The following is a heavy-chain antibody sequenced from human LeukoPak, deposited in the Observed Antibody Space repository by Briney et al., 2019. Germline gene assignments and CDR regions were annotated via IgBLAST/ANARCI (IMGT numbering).Heavy chain of an antibody. V-gene: IGHV3-33*01. CDR2: IWYDGSNK. Sequence: PGGSLRLSCAASGFTFSSYGMHWVRQAPGKGLEWVAVIWYDGSNKYYADSVKGRFTISRDNSKNTLYLQVNSLRAEDTAVYYCASFGDEVAGYDAFDIWGQGTMVTVSS. D-gene: IGHD6-19*01. CDR3: ASFGDEVAGYDAFDI. CDR1: GFTFSSYG. J-gene: IGHJ3*02.